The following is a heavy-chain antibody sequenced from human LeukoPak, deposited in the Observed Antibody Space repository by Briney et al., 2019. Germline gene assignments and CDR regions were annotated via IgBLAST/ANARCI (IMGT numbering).Heavy chain of an antibody. CDR3: AREGGQWLVQFDY. CDR1: GFTFSSYS. CDR2: ISYDGSNK. Sequence: GGSLRLSCAASGFTFSSYSMNGVGQAQGKGLEGGAVISYDGSNKYYADSVKGRFTISRDNSKNTLYLQMNSLRAEDTAVYYCAREGGQWLVQFDYWGQGTLVTVSS. J-gene: IGHJ4*02. V-gene: IGHV3-30*03. D-gene: IGHD6-19*01.